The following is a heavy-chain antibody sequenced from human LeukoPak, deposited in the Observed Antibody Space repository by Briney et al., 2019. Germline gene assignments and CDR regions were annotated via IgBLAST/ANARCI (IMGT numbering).Heavy chain of an antibody. CDR2: IYYSGST. D-gene: IGHD3-22*01. Sequence: KTSETLSLTCTVSGGSISSYYWSWIRQPPGKGLEWIGYIYYSGSTNYNPSLKSRVTISVYTSKNQFSLKLSSVTAADTAVYYCARLKYYYDSSGYRAEYFQHWGQGTLVTVSS. CDR3: ARLKYYYDSSGYRAEYFQH. V-gene: IGHV4-59*01. J-gene: IGHJ1*01. CDR1: GGSISSYY.